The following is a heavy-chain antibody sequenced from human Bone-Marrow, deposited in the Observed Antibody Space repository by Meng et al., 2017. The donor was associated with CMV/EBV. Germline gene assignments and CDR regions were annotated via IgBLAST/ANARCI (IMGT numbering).Heavy chain of an antibody. D-gene: IGHD3-3*01. J-gene: IGHJ4*02. V-gene: IGHV3-48*01. CDR1: GFTFSYYS. CDR2: INSLSSPI. Sequence: GESLKISCAASGFTFSYYSMNWVRQAPGKGLQWVSYINSLSSPIYYTDSVKGRFTISRDNSKNTLYLHMNSLRAEDTAVYYCAKGPIFGYPIDYWGQGTLVTVSS. CDR3: AKGPIFGYPIDY.